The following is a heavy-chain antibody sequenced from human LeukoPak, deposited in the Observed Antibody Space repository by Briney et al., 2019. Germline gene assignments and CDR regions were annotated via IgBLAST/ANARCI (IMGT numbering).Heavy chain of an antibody. V-gene: IGHV1-2*02. J-gene: IGHJ4*02. CDR3: ARDPLVAGNYFDY. CDR2: INPKSGGT. CDR1: GYTFTGYY. Sequence: ASVKVSCKASGYTFTGYYMHWVRQAPGQGLEWMGWINPKSGGTNYAQKFQGRVTMTRDTSISTAHMELSRLRSDDTAVYYCARDPLVAGNYFDYWGQGTLVTVSS. D-gene: IGHD6-19*01.